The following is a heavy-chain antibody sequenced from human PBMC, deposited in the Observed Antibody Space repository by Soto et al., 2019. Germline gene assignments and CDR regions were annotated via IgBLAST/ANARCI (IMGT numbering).Heavy chain of an antibody. J-gene: IGHJ4*02. CDR2: IYYSGST. CDR1: GDSISSDGYY. CDR3: AIYRYYDSSGVDF. V-gene: IGHV4-31*03. Sequence: SETLSLTCTVSGDSISSDGYYWSWIRQHPGKGLEWIGYIYYSGSTFYNPSLKRRVTLSRDTSQNQFSLKLSSVTAADTAVYYCAIYRYYDSSGVDFWGQGALVTVSS. D-gene: IGHD3-22*01.